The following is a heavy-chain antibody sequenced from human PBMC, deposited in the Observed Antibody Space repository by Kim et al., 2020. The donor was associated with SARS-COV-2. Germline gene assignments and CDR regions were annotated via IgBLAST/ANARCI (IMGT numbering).Heavy chain of an antibody. V-gene: IGHV1-46*01. CDR3: ARNGYCSSTSCYPMDV. J-gene: IGHJ6*02. D-gene: IGHD2-2*03. Sequence: KFQGRVTMTRDTSTSTVYMELSSLRSEDTAVYYCARNGYCSSTSCYPMDVWGQGTTVTVSS.